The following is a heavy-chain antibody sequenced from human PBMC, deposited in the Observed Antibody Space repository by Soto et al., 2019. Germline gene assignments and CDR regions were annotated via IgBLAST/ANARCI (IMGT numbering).Heavy chain of an antibody. CDR3: ARDVNGGFCGA. Sequence: EVQLVESGGGLVKPGGSLRLSCAASGFTFSSYSMNWVRQAPGKGLEWVSTISSRNNDMYYVDSVKGRFTISRDNARNSVYLQMNSLRDEDTDVYYCARDVNGGFCGAWGQGTLVTVSS. J-gene: IGHJ5*02. D-gene: IGHD2-21*01. CDR2: ISSRNNDM. V-gene: IGHV3-21*01. CDR1: GFTFSSYS.